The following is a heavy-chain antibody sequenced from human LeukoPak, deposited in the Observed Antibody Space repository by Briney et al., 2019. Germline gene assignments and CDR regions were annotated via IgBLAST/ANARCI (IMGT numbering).Heavy chain of an antibody. J-gene: IGHJ4*02. D-gene: IGHD5-24*01. CDR2: ISGSGGST. V-gene: IGHV3-23*01. Sequence: PGGSLRLSCAASGFTFSSYAMSWVRQAPGKGLEWVSAISGSGGSTYYADSVKGRFTISRDNSKNTLYLQMNSLRAEDTAVYYCAKDRWRWLQFSPFDYWGQGTLVTVSS. CDR3: AKDRWRWLQFSPFDY. CDR1: GFTFSSYA.